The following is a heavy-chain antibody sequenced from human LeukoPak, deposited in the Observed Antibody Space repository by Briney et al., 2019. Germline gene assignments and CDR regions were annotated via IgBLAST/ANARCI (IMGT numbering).Heavy chain of an antibody. CDR1: GFTFSSYA. J-gene: IGHJ4*02. V-gene: IGHV3-23*01. CDR3: AKGDSSSSDPRLGYFDY. Sequence: GSLRLSCAASGFTFSSYAMSWVRQAPGKGLEWVSAISGSGGSTYYADSVKGRFTISRDNSKNTLYLQMNSLRAEDTAVYYCAKGDSSSSDPRLGYFDYWGQGTLVTVSS. D-gene: IGHD6-6*01. CDR2: ISGSGGST.